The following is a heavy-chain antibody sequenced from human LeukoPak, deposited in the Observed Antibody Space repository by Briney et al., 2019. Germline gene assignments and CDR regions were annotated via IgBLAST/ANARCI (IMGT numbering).Heavy chain of an antibody. CDR1: GFRFSDYT. Sequence: GGSLRLSCAASGFRFSDYTMTWVRQAPGKGPEWVSAIGGRGGSTYYADSLGGRFTISRDNSQDMVYLQMNSLRAEDTAVYYCARELTYTWDYWGQGTLVTVSS. J-gene: IGHJ4*02. D-gene: IGHD1-1*01. CDR3: ARELTYTWDY. CDR2: IGGRGGST. V-gene: IGHV3-23*01.